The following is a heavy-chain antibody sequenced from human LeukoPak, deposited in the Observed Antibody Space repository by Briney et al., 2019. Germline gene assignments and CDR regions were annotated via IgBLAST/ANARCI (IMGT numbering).Heavy chain of an antibody. D-gene: IGHD3-22*01. CDR2: LCGSGDST. J-gene: IGHJ4*02. V-gene: IGHV3-23*01. CDR3: VKGLRSSGYSLFDY. Sequence: TGGSLRLSCAASGFPFSNYAMNWVRQAPGKGLEWVSALCGSGDSTYYADSVKGRFTISRDNSKNTLYLQMNSLRAEDTAVYYCVKGLRSSGYSLFDYWGQGTLVTVSS. CDR1: GFPFSNYA.